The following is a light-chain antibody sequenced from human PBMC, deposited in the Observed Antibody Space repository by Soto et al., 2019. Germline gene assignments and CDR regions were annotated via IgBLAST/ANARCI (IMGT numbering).Light chain of an antibody. CDR2: GNT. CDR1: SSNIGAGYD. CDR3: QSYDSSLNTYV. J-gene: IGLJ1*01. V-gene: IGLV1-40*01. Sequence: QSVLTQPPSVSGAPGQRVTITCTGSSSNIGAGYDVHWDQQLPGTSPKLLIYGNTNRPSGVPDRFSGSNSGTSASASLALTGLQAGDEADYYCQSYDSSLNTYVFGPGTKLTVL.